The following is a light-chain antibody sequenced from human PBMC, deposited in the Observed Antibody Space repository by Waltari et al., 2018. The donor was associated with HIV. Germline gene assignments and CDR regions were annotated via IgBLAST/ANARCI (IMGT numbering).Light chain of an antibody. CDR3: QVWEITDDHVV. CDR1: RIGSKS. V-gene: IGLV3-21*02. J-gene: IGLJ2*01. CDR2: DDS. Sequence: SYVLTQPPSVSVAPGQTARITCGGSRIGSKSVHWYQQKPGQAPVLVVQDDSDRPSRFPERFSGSNSGDTATLAISKVEAGDEADYYCQVWEITDDHVVFGGGTKLTVL.